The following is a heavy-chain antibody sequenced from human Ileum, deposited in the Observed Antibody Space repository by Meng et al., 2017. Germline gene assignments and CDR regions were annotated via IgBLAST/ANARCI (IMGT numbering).Heavy chain of an antibody. CDR3: ARDSLNYYDSSGYYLGFRDIDY. CDR2: IWNDGSNK. J-gene: IGHJ4*02. D-gene: IGHD3-22*01. CDR1: GFTFSSYG. Sequence: GGSLRLSCAASGFTFSSYGMHWVRQGPGKGLEWVAVIWNDGSNKYYADSVKGRFTISRDNSKNTLYLQMNSLRAEDTAVYYCARDSLNYYDSSGYYLGFRDIDYWGQGTLVTVSS. V-gene: IGHV3-33*01.